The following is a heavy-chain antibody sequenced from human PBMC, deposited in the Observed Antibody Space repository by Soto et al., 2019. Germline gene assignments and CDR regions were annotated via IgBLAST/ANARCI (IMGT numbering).Heavy chain of an antibody. D-gene: IGHD2-15*01. J-gene: IGHJ5*02. Sequence: SETLSLTCTVSGYSISSGYHWAWIRQPPGKGLEWLGSVHYSGNTYYNPSLKSRLTISVDKPKNQFSLNLSSVTAADTAVYYCARQDRVVAEGRWFDPWGQGTLVTVSS. CDR3: ARQDRVVAEGRWFDP. V-gene: IGHV4-38-2*02. CDR1: GYSISSGYH. CDR2: VHYSGNT.